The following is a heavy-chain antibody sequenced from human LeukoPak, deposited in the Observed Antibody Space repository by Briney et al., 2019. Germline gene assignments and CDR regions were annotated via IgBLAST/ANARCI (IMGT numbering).Heavy chain of an antibody. Sequence: GASVKVSCKASGYTFTGYYMHWVRQAPGQGLEWMVWINPNSGGTNYAQKFQGRVTMTRDTSISTAYMELSRLRSDDTAVYYCARDRGTYCSSTSCYSKNWFDPWGQGTLVTVSS. CDR2: INPNSGGT. CDR3: ARDRGTYCSSTSCYSKNWFDP. V-gene: IGHV1-2*02. D-gene: IGHD2-2*01. J-gene: IGHJ5*02. CDR1: GYTFTGYY.